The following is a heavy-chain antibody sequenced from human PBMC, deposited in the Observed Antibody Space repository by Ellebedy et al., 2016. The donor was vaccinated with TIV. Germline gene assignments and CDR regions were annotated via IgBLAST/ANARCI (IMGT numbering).Heavy chain of an antibody. CDR2: ISYDGSNK. D-gene: IGHD3-22*01. CDR3: AKDSTDITMIVVVILDY. J-gene: IGHJ4*02. Sequence: PGGSLRLSCAASGFTFSSFVMHWVRQAPGKGLEWVAVISYDGSNKYYADSVKGRFTISRDNSKNTLYLQMNSLRAEDTAVYYCAKDSTDITMIVVVILDYWGQGTLVTVSS. V-gene: IGHV3-30*18. CDR1: GFTFSSFV.